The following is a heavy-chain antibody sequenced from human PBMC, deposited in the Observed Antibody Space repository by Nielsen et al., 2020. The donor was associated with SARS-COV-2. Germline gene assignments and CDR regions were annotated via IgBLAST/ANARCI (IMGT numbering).Heavy chain of an antibody. D-gene: IGHD3-22*01. CDR2: IYYSGST. CDR1: ASSISSSYY. CDR3: ARDLGYNYDSSGYTAFDI. J-gene: IGHJ3*02. V-gene: IGHV4-38-2*02. Sequence: GSLRLSPPPSASSISSSYYWGWIRQPPGTGLEWIGSIYYSGSTYYNPSLKSRVTISVDTSKNQFSLKLSSVTAADTAVYYCARDLGYNYDSSGYTAFDIWGQGTMVTVSS.